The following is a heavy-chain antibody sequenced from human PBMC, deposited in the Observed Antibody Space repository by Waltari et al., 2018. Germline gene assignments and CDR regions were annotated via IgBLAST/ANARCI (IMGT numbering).Heavy chain of an antibody. CDR2: IYYSGST. J-gene: IGHJ3*02. CDR3: ARERQGAFDI. CDR1: GGSISSYS. Sequence: QVQLQESGPGLVKPSETLSLTCTVSGGSISSYSWSWIRQPPGKGLEWIGYIYYSGSTNYNPSLKSRVTISVDTSKNQFSLKLSSVTAADTAVYYCARERQGAFDIWGQGTMVTVSS. V-gene: IGHV4-59*01.